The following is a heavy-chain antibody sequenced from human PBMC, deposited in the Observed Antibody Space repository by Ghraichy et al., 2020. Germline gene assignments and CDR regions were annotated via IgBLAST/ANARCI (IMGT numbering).Heavy chain of an antibody. Sequence: ASVKVSCKASGYKFTAFYIHWVRQTPGQGLEWIGWININSGNTNYAEKFQDSVTMTRDTSLNTVYIELSDLRSDDTAIYYCAREMGQQLVRYHLEHWGQGTLLTVSS. CDR2: ININSGNT. CDR3: AREMGQQLVRYHLEH. CDR1: GYKFTAFY. J-gene: IGHJ4*02. V-gene: IGHV1-2*04. D-gene: IGHD6-13*01.